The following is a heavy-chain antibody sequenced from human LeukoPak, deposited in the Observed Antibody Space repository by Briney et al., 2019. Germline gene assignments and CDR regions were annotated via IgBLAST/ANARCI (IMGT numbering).Heavy chain of an antibody. Sequence: PSETLSLTCTVSGGSISSYYWSWIRQPPGKGLEWIGYIYYSGSTNYNPSLKSRVTMSVDTSKNQFSLKLSSVTAADTAVYYCARFLHTALVYWGQGTLVTVSS. CDR3: ARFLHTALVY. CDR2: IYYSGST. V-gene: IGHV4-59*08. CDR1: GGSISSYY. D-gene: IGHD5-18*01. J-gene: IGHJ4*02.